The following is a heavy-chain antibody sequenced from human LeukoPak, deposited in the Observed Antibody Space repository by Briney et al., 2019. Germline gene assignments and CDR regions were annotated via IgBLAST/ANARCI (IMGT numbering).Heavy chain of an antibody. CDR2: INWNGGST. CDR1: GFTFDDYG. CDR3: ARAKGYYYDSSGYSTFDY. D-gene: IGHD3-22*01. J-gene: IGHJ4*02. Sequence: PGGSLRLSCAASGFTFDDYGMNWVRQAPGKGLDWVSGINWNGGSTGYADSVKGRFTISRDNAKNSLYLQMNSLRAEDTALYYCARAKGYYYDSSGYSTFDYWGQGTLVTVSS. V-gene: IGHV3-20*04.